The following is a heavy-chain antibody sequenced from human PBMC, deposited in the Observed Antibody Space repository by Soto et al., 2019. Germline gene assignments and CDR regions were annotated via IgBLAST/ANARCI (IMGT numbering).Heavy chain of an antibody. CDR2: IYSGGNT. V-gene: IGHV3-66*01. Sequence: GGSLRLSCAASGFTVSSNYMSWVRQAPGKGLEWVSVIYSGGNTYYADSVKGRFTISRDNSKNTLYLQMNSLRAEDTAVYYCARDSSGWYSTYYWSQGTLVTVSS. CDR3: ARDSSGWYSTYY. J-gene: IGHJ4*02. D-gene: IGHD6-19*01. CDR1: GFTVSSNY.